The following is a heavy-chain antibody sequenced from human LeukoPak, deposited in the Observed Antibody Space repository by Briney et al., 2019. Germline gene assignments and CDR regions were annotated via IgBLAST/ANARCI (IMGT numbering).Heavy chain of an antibody. CDR3: AKDQRRGWLNWFDP. V-gene: IGHV3-23*01. J-gene: IGHJ5*02. CDR1: GFTFSSYA. CDR2: ISGSGGST. D-gene: IGHD3-9*01. Sequence: GGSLRLSCAASGFTFSSYAMSWVRQAPGKGLEWVSAISGSGGSTYYADSGKGRFTISRDNSKNTLYLQMNSLGAEDTGRYFRAKDQRRGWLNWFDPWGQGTLVTASS.